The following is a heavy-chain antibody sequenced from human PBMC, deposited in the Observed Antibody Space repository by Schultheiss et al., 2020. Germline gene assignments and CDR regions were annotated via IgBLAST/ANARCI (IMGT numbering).Heavy chain of an antibody. CDR2: ISGGSDTT. Sequence: GGSLRLSCAASGFTFSSYAMNWVRQAPGKGLEWVSGISGGSDTTYYAESVKGRFTISRDNSKNTLYLQMNSLRAEDTALYFCADPGFCITGRCSLGGSWGQGTLVTVSS. J-gene: IGHJ5*02. V-gene: IGHV3-23*01. CDR1: GFTFSSYA. D-gene: IGHD2-15*01. CDR3: ADPGFCITGRCSLGGS.